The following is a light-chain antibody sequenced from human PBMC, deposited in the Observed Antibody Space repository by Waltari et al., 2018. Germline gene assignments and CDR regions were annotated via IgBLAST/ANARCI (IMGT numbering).Light chain of an antibody. CDR2: DAS. CDR1: QSVSRR. J-gene: IGKJ4*01. CDR3: QHYHSYPLT. Sequence: QMTQSPSTLSASAGERVTLTCRASQSVSRRLAWYQQTPGKAPFLLIYDASTLGGGVPSRFGGSGSGTKFTLTISSLQPDDFVTYYCQHYHSYPLTFGGGTKGEI. V-gene: IGKV1-5*01.